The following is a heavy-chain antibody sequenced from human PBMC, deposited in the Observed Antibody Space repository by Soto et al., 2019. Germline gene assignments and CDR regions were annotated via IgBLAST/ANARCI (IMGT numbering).Heavy chain of an antibody. CDR2: IYYRGSA. J-gene: IGHJ4*02. V-gene: IGHV4-30-4*01. Sequence: QVQLQESGPGLAKPSQTLSLTCTVSGGSISSGDYYWNCVRQPPGRGLEWMWYIYYRGSAYYNPALMSRVAVTVDTSKSQLFMRLRSVTAADKDMYYCARGVSWVNQFDYWGQGTLVTVSS. CDR1: GGSISSGDYY. CDR3: ARGVSWVNQFDY. D-gene: IGHD2-2*01.